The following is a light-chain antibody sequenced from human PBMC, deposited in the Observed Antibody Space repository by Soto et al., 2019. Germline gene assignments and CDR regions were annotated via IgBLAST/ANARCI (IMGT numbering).Light chain of an antibody. V-gene: IGKV2-30*01. J-gene: IGKJ1*01. Sequence: DAVLTQSPLSLPVTLGQPASISCRSSQSLVYSDGNMYLNWFHQRPGQSPRRLIYKVSNRESGVPERFIGSGSGTDFTLEISRVEAEDVGVYYCLQGSHWPWTLGQGTKAEIK. CDR2: KVS. CDR1: QSLVYSDGNMY. CDR3: LQGSHWPWT.